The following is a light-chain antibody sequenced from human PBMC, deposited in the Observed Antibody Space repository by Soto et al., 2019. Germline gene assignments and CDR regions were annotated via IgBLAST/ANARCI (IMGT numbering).Light chain of an antibody. Sequence: DIQMTQSPSSLSASVGDRVTITCRASQRITGYLNWYQQKPGKAPKVLVYDVSSLQSGVPSRFSGSGSGTDFTLTISSLQPEDFAIYYCQQSNSSPLTFGQGTTVEIK. J-gene: IGKJ1*01. CDR3: QQSNSSPLT. CDR1: QRITGY. V-gene: IGKV1-39*01. CDR2: DVS.